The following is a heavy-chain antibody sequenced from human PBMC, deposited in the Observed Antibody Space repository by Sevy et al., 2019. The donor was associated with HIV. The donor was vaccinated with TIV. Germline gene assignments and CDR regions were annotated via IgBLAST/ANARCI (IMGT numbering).Heavy chain of an antibody. CDR3: AKGRSYHYFDY. Sequence: GGSLRLSCAASGFTFDDYAMHWVRQVPGKGLEWVSGINWNSVRKDYADSVKGRFTISRDKAKNSLYLQMDSLRAEDTALYYCAKGRSYHYFDYWGQGTLVTVSS. D-gene: IGHD3-16*02. CDR1: GFTFDDYA. CDR2: INWNSVRK. V-gene: IGHV3-9*01. J-gene: IGHJ4*02.